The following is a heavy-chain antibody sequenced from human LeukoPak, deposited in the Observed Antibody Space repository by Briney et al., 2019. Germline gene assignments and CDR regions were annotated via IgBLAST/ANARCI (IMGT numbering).Heavy chain of an antibody. V-gene: IGHV4-39*07. Sequence: PSETLSLTCIVSGGSISSSNYYWGWIRRPPGKGLEWIGSVYNNGNTNYNPSLKSRVTISVDTSKNQFSLKLSSVTAADTAVYYCARSKYGDYPDYWGQGTLVTVSS. CDR3: ARSKYGDYPDY. J-gene: IGHJ4*02. D-gene: IGHD4-17*01. CDR1: GGSISSSNYY. CDR2: VYNNGNT.